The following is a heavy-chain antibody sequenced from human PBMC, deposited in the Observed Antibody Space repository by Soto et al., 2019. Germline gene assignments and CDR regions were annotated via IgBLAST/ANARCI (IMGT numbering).Heavy chain of an antibody. V-gene: IGHV4-31*03. Sequence: SETLSLTCTVSGGSISSGGYYWSWIRQHPGKGLEWIGYIYYSGSTYYNPSLKSRVTISVDTSKNQFSLKLSSVTAAVTAVYYCARGDYYDSSGYYSNAFDIWGQGTMVTVSS. CDR1: GGSISSGGYY. CDR3: ARGDYYDSSGYYSNAFDI. D-gene: IGHD3-22*01. J-gene: IGHJ3*02. CDR2: IYYSGST.